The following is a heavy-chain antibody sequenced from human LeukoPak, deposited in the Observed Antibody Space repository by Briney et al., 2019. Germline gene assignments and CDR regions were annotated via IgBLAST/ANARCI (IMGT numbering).Heavy chain of an antibody. J-gene: IGHJ4*02. CDR1: GFTFSSYG. CDR2: ISYDGNNK. D-gene: IGHD6-13*01. Sequence: GGSLRLSCAASGFTFSSYGMHWVRQALGKGLEWVASISYDGNNKYYADSVKGRFTISRDDSKNTLYLQMNSLGAEDTAVLYCARERSDSSSWYVFDYWGQGTLVTVSS. CDR3: ARERSDSSSWYVFDY. V-gene: IGHV3-30*03.